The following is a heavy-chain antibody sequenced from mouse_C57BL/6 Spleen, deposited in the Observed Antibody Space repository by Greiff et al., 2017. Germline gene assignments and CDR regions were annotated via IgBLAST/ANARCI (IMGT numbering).Heavy chain of an antibody. V-gene: IGHV1-82*01. Sequence: QVQLQQSGPELVKPGASVKISCKASGYAFSSSWMNWVKQRPGKGLEWIGRIYPGDGDTNYNGKFKGKATLTADKSSSTAYMQLSSLTSEDSEVYFCARGRTTVVATNFDYWGQGTTLTVSS. J-gene: IGHJ2*01. CDR2: IYPGDGDT. CDR3: ARGRTTVVATNFDY. D-gene: IGHD1-1*01. CDR1: GYAFSSSW.